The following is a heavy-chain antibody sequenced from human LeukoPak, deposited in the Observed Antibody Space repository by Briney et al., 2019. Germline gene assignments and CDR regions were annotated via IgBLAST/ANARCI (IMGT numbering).Heavy chain of an antibody. CDR3: ARDFEMVFDY. V-gene: IGHV4-30-2*01. J-gene: IGHJ4*02. CDR2: IYHSGST. Sequence: SQTLSLTCTVSGGSISSGGYYWSWIRQPPGKGLEWIGYIYHSGSTYYNPSLKSRVTISVDRSKNQFSLKLSSVTAADTAVYYCARDFEMVFDYWGQGTLVTVSS. D-gene: IGHD5-24*01. CDR1: GGSISSGGYY.